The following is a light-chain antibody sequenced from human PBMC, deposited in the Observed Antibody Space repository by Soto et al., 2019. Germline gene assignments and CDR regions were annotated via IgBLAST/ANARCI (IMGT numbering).Light chain of an antibody. CDR2: GAS. Sequence: EIVLTQSPDTLSLSPGERATLSCRASQSVTSNYLAWYQQKPGQAPRLLIYGASSRATGIPDRFSGSGSGTDFTLTVSRLEPEDFAVYYCQHYGSSLWTFGQGTKEDIK. V-gene: IGKV3-20*01. J-gene: IGKJ1*01. CDR3: QHYGSSLWT. CDR1: QSVTSNY.